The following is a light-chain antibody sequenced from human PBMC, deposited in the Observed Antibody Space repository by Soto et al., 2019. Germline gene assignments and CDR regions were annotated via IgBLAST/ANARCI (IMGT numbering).Light chain of an antibody. CDR3: QRLNSYPWT. Sequence: DIQLTQSPSFLSASVGDRVTITCRASQGIYTYLAWYQQKPGKAPELLIYAASTLQSGVPSRVSGSGSGKEFTLTISSLQPEDFATYYCQRLNSYPWTFGQGTKVEIK. CDR2: AAS. CDR1: QGIYTY. J-gene: IGKJ1*01. V-gene: IGKV1-9*01.